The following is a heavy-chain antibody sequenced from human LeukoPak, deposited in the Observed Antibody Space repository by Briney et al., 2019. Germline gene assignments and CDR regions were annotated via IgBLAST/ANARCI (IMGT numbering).Heavy chain of an antibody. J-gene: IGHJ4*02. CDR3: AREQNYYDSSGYFYYFDY. D-gene: IGHD3-22*01. V-gene: IGHV4-39*07. CDR1: GGSISSGGYY. Sequence: SETLSLTCTVSGGSISSGGYYWSWIRQHPGKGLEWIGSIYYSGSTYYNPSLKSRVTISVDTSKNQFSLKLSSVTAADTAVYYCAREQNYYDSSGYFYYFDYWGQGTLVTVSS. CDR2: IYYSGST.